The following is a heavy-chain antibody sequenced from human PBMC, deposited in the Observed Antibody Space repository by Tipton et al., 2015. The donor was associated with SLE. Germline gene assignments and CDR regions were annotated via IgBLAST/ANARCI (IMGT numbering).Heavy chain of an antibody. CDR2: IYHGGST. CDR3: ARDSYDFWSGYTPSGTMDV. CDR1: GDSISSSY. J-gene: IGHJ6*03. Sequence: TLSLTCSVSGDSISSSYWIWIRQPPGKGLEWLGYIYHGGSTNYNPSLKSRVTMSVDTSKKQVSLKVTSVTAADTAVYYCARDSYDFWSGYTPSGTMDVWGKGTTVTVSS. V-gene: IGHV4-59*12. D-gene: IGHD3-3*01.